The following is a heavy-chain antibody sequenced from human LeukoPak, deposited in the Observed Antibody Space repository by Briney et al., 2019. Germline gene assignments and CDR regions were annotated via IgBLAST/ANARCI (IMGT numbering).Heavy chain of an antibody. D-gene: IGHD2-2*02. CDR2: MNPNSGNT. Sequence: GASVKVSCKASGYTFTSYDINWVRQATGQGLEWMGWMNPNSGNTGYAQKFQGRVTITRNTSISTDYMELSSLRSEDTAVYYCARAGYCSSTSCYTVDWGQGTLVTVSS. V-gene: IGHV1-8*03. CDR3: ARAGYCSSTSCYTVD. CDR1: GYTFTSYD. J-gene: IGHJ4*02.